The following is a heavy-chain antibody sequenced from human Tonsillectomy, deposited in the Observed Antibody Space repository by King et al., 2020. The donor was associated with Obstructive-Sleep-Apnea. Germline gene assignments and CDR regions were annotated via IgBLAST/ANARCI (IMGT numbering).Heavy chain of an antibody. CDR2: INPNSGGT. CDR1: GYTFTGYY. D-gene: IGHD5-18*01. Sequence: QVQLVESGAEVKKPGASVKVSCKASGYTFTGYYMHWVRQAPRQGLEWMGWINPNSGGTNYAQKFQGRVTMTRDTSISTAYMELSRLRSDDTAVYYCARENADTKEELGMDVWGQGTTVTVS. J-gene: IGHJ6*02. CDR3: ARENADTKEELGMDV. V-gene: IGHV1-2*02.